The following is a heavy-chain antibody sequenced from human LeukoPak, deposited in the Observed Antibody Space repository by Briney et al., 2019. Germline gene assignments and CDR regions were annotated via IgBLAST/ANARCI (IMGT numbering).Heavy chain of an antibody. CDR3: ARDQDNWNDVFDY. Sequence: GGSLRLSCAASGFTFSSYSMNWVRQAPGKGLEWVSYIRSSSSTIYYADSVKGRFTISRDNSKNSLYLQMNSLRAEDTAVYYCARDQDNWNDVFDYRGQGTLVTVSS. D-gene: IGHD1-1*01. V-gene: IGHV3-48*01. CDR2: IRSSSSTI. CDR1: GFTFSSYS. J-gene: IGHJ4*02.